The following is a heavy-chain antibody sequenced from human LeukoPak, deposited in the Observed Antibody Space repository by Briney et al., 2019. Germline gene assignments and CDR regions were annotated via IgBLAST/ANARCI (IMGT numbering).Heavy chain of an antibody. CDR1: GGTFSSYA. Sequence: GASVKVSCKASGGTFSSYAISWVRQAPGQGLEWMGRIIPILGIANYAQKFQGRVTITADKSTSTAYMELSSLRSEDTAVYYCARDNVAARQDLDPWGQGTLVTVSS. CDR3: ARDNVAARQDLDP. D-gene: IGHD6-6*01. J-gene: IGHJ5*02. CDR2: IIPILGIA. V-gene: IGHV1-69*04.